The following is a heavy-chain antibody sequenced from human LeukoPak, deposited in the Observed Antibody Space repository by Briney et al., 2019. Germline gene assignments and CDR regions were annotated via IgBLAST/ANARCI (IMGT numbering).Heavy chain of an antibody. CDR1: GYSSSYFG. D-gene: IGHD6-25*01. V-gene: IGHV1-18*01. Sequence: ASVRVSCKASGYSSSYFGVNWVRQDPGQGLEWMGWINCYNGNTNYAQKAEGRLTLTTDTATSSVYMELRNLRSDDTAVYYCARGLDAAAGLANFDYWGQGTLVTVFS. J-gene: IGHJ4*02. CDR3: ARGLDAAAGLANFDY. CDR2: INCYNGNT.